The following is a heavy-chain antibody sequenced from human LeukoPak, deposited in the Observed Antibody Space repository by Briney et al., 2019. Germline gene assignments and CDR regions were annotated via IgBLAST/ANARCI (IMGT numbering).Heavy chain of an antibody. V-gene: IGHV3-23*01. D-gene: IGHD5-12*01. J-gene: IGHJ4*02. Sequence: PGGSLRLSCAASGFTFSKYDMNWVPHAPGKGLEWVSGITGSDFTTYYADSVKGRFTISRDNSKITLFLQMDSLRAEDTAIYYCAREQGLRFDSWGQGTLVTVSS. CDR1: GFTFSKYD. CDR2: ITGSDFTT. CDR3: AREQGLRFDS.